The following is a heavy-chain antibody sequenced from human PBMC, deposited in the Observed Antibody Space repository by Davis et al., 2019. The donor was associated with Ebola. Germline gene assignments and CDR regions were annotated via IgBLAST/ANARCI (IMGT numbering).Heavy chain of an antibody. J-gene: IGHJ6*02. CDR3: ATWSGAV. CDR2: VKSKTDGGTT. Sequence: PGGSLRLSCAASGFTFSNVWMTWVRQAPGKGLKCVGRVKSKTDGGTTDYAAPVKGRFTISRDDSRNTLYLQMNSLQTEDTAVYYCATWSGAVWGQGTTVTVSS. CDR1: GFTFSNVW. V-gene: IGHV3-15*01. D-gene: IGHD3-10*01.